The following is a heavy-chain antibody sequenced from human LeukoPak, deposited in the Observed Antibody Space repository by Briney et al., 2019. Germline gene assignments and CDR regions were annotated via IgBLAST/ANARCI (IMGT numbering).Heavy chain of an antibody. V-gene: IGHV3-7*01. CDR2: IKQDGSEK. CDR1: GFTFSSYW. Sequence: GGSLRLSCAASGFTFSSYWMSWVRQAPGKGLEWVANIKQDGSEKYYVDSVKGRFTISRDNAKNSLYLQMNSLRAEDTAVYYCARDLGSGWPYNWFDPWGQGTLVTVSS. CDR3: ARDLGSGWPYNWFDP. D-gene: IGHD6-19*01. J-gene: IGHJ5*02.